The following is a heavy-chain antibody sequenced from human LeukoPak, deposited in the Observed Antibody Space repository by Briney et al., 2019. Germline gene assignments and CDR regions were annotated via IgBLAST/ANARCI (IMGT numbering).Heavy chain of an antibody. V-gene: IGHV4-38-2*02. Sequence: SETLSLTCTVSGFSISSGFYWGWIRQSPGKGLAWIGSVWHSGITHYNPSLNTRVTMSADTSRNQFSLNVRSVTAADTAIYYCARETNRGYYDYWGQGTLVTVSS. J-gene: IGHJ4*02. CDR1: GFSISSGFY. CDR2: VWHSGIT. CDR3: ARETNRGYYDY.